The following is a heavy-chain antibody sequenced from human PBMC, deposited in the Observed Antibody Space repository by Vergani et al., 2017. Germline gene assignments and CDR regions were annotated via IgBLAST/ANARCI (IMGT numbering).Heavy chain of an antibody. D-gene: IGHD3-16*01. CDR1: GDSIISRSYY. CDR3: ASGKYYSDSTSHFRGRYFDV. J-gene: IGHJ2*01. CDR2: IYNSGNG. V-gene: IGHV4-39*01. Sequence: HLQESGPGLVKPSETLSLTCSVSGDSIISRSYYWGWIRQPPGKGLEWIGSIYNSGNGDSSSSLKSRVTISADTSKNQFSLRLTSVTAADTALYYCASGKYYSDSTSHFRGRYFDVWGRGTLVTVPS.